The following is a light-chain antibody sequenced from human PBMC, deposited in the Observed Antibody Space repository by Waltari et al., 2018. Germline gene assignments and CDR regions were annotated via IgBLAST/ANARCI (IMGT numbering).Light chain of an antibody. V-gene: IGKV2-28*01. CDR2: LGS. Sequence: DLVMTQSPLSLPVTPGEPASISCRSSQRPLHGNGYNYLDWYLQKPGQSPQLLIYLGSNRASGVPDRFSGSGSGTDFTLKISRVEAEDVGVYYCMQALQTPFTFGPGTKVDIK. CDR3: MQALQTPFT. J-gene: IGKJ3*01. CDR1: QRPLHGNGYNY.